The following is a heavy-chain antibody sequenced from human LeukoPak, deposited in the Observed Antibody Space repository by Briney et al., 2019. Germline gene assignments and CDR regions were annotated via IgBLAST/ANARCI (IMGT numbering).Heavy chain of an antibody. CDR3: ARYYDILTGGYCFDY. CDR1: GGTFSSYA. J-gene: IGHJ4*02. CDR2: IIPIFGTA. V-gene: IGHV1-69*06. D-gene: IGHD3-9*01. Sequence: GSSVKVSCKASGGTFSSYAISWVRQAPGQGLEWMGGIIPIFGTANYAQKFQGRVTITADKSTSTAYMELSSLRSEDTAVYYCARYYDILTGGYCFDYWGQGTLVTVSS.